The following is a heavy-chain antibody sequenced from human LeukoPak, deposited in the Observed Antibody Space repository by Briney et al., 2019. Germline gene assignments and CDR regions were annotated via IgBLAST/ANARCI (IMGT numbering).Heavy chain of an antibody. CDR2: INPNSGGT. Sequence: ASVKVSCKASGYTFTSYDINWVRQAPGQGLEWMGWINPNSGGTNYAQKFQGRVTMTRDTSISTAYMELSRLRSDDTAVYYCARIIAAGQDFDYWGQGTLVTVSS. V-gene: IGHV1-2*02. CDR1: GYTFTSYD. CDR3: ARIIAAGQDFDY. D-gene: IGHD6-13*01. J-gene: IGHJ4*02.